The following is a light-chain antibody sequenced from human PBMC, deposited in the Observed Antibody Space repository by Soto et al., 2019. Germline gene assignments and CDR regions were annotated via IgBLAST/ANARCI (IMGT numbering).Light chain of an antibody. J-gene: IGKJ5*01. Sequence: EIVLTQSPASLSSSPGERATLSCRASQSVNSNLAWYQHKPGQAPRLLIYDASNRATGIPARFSGSGSGTDFTLTVSSLEPEDFAVSYCQHGSDWPPFTFGQGTRLE. CDR2: DAS. CDR1: QSVNSN. CDR3: QHGSDWPPFT. V-gene: IGKV3-11*01.